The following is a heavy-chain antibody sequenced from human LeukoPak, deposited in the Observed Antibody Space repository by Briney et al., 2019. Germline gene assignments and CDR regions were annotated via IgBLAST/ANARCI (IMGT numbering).Heavy chain of an antibody. Sequence: SETLSLTCAVYGGSFSGYYWSWIRQPPGKGLEWIGEINHSGSTNYNPSLKSRVTISVDTSKNQFSLKLSSVTAADTAVYYCARQRWLQFGAALDIWGQGTMVTVYS. J-gene: IGHJ3*02. CDR2: INHSGST. D-gene: IGHD5-24*01. CDR1: GGSFSGYY. V-gene: IGHV4-34*01. CDR3: ARQRWLQFGAALDI.